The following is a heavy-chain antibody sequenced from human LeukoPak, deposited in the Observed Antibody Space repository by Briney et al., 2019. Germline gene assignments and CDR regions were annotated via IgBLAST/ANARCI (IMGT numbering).Heavy chain of an antibody. J-gene: IGHJ1*01. Sequence: GGSLRLSCAGSGFSFSSHGMNWVRQAPGKGLEWVSGISPSGDITYYTDSVRGRFTISRDNFKNTLSPQVNSLRAEDTAMYYCAKDDDWGRYKHWGQGTLVTVSS. V-gene: IGHV3-23*01. CDR3: AKDDDWGRYKH. CDR1: GFSFSSHG. CDR2: ISPSGDIT. D-gene: IGHD3-16*01.